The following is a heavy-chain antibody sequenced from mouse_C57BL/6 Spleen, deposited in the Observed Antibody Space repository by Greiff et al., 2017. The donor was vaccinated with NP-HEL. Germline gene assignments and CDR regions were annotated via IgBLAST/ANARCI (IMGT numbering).Heavy chain of an antibody. V-gene: IGHV14-4*01. CDR1: GFNIKDDY. Sequence: VQLKQSGAELVRPGASVKLSCTASGFNIKDDYMHWVKQRPEQGLEWIGWIDPENGDTEYASKFQGKATITADTSSNTAYLQLSSLTSEDTAVYYCTTPYYYGSSYLAWFAYWGQGTLVTVSA. CDR3: TTPYYYGSSYLAWFAY. J-gene: IGHJ3*01. CDR2: IDPENGDT. D-gene: IGHD1-1*01.